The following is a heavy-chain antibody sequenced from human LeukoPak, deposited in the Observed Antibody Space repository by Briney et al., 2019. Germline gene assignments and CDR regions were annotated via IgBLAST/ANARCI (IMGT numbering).Heavy chain of an antibody. CDR2: IYYSGST. J-gene: IGHJ4*02. V-gene: IGHV4-59*08. D-gene: IGHD1-26*01. CDR1: GASISSYY. Sequence: SETLSLTCTVSGASISSYYWSWIRQPPGKGLEWIGYIYYSGSTNYNPALKSRVTISEDTSKNQISLKLNSVTAADTAVYYCASRATRAGSVDYWGQGTLVTVSS. CDR3: ASRATRAGSVDY.